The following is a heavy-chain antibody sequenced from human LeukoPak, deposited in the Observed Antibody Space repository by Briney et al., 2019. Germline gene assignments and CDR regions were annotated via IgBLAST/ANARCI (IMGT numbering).Heavy chain of an antibody. J-gene: IGHJ4*02. CDR2: INHSGST. Sequence: SETLSLTCAVYGGSFSGYYWSWIRQPPGKGLEWIGEINHSGSTNYNPSLKSRVTISVDTSKNQFSLKLSSVTAADTAVYYCASYTDSSDFDYWGQGTLVTVSS. CDR3: ASYTDSSDFDY. D-gene: IGHD3-22*01. CDR1: GGSFSGYY. V-gene: IGHV4-34*01.